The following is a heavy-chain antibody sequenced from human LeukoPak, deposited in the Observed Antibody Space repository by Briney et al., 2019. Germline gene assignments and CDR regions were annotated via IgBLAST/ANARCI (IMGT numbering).Heavy chain of an antibody. V-gene: IGHV1-24*01. CDR2: FDPEDGET. CDR3: ATLPLLRYFDWLLYSYFDY. J-gene: IGHJ4*02. Sequence: ASVKVSCKVSGYTLTELSMHWVRQAPGKGLEWMGGFDPEDGETIYAQKFQGRVTMTEDTSTDTAYMELSSLRSEDTAVYYCATLPLLRYFDWLLYSYFDYWGQGPLVTVSS. D-gene: IGHD3-9*01. CDR1: GYTLTELS.